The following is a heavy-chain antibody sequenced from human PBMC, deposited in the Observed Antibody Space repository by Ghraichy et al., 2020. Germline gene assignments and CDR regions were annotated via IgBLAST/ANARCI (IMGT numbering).Heavy chain of an antibody. CDR2: ISSSGSTI. CDR1: GFTFSSYE. Sequence: GGSLRLSCAASGFTFSSYEMNWVRQAPGKGLEWVSYISSSGSTIYYADSMKGRFTISRDNAKNSLYLQMNSLRAEDTAVYYCATHDFWSGYSGVDYWGQGTLVTVSS. V-gene: IGHV3-48*03. D-gene: IGHD3-3*01. J-gene: IGHJ4*02. CDR3: ATHDFWSGYSGVDY.